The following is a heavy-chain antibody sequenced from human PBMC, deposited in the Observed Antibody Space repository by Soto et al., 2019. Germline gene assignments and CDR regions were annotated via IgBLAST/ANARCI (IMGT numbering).Heavy chain of an antibody. CDR2: ISYDGSNT. J-gene: IGHJ4*02. V-gene: IGHV3-30*18. Sequence: PGGSLRLSCVPSGFTFSSYGMHWVRPAPGKGLEWVAIISYDGSNTYYADSVKGRFTISRDNSKNTLYLQMNSLRAEDTAVYYCAKGGTSELASFDYWGQGTLVTVSS. CDR1: GFTFSSYG. CDR3: AKGGTSELASFDY. D-gene: IGHD3-16*01.